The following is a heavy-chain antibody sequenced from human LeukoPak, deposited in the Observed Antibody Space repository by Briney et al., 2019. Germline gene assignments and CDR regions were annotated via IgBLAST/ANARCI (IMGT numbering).Heavy chain of an antibody. Sequence: GGSLRLSCAASGFTFSIYAMSWVRQAPGKGLEWVSTISGSGASTYYADSVKGRFTISRDNSQNTLYLQMNCLRVEDTAVYYCAKKGSPGYYYYYMDVWGKGTTVTVSS. J-gene: IGHJ6*03. D-gene: IGHD3-10*01. CDR1: GFTFSIYA. CDR2: ISGSGAST. CDR3: AKKGSPGYYYYYMDV. V-gene: IGHV3-23*01.